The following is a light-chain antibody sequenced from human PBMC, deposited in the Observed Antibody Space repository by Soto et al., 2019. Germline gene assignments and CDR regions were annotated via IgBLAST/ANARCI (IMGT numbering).Light chain of an antibody. J-gene: IGLJ2*01. V-gene: IGLV2-14*01. CDR1: SSDVGGYNY. CDR3: SSYTSSSTPVV. CDR2: DVS. Sequence: QSALTQPDSVSGSPGQSITISCTGTSSDVGGYNYVSWYQQHPGKAPKLMIYDVSNRPSGVSNRFSGSKSGKTASLTISGLQAEDEADYYCSSYTSSSTPVVFGGGTKLTVL.